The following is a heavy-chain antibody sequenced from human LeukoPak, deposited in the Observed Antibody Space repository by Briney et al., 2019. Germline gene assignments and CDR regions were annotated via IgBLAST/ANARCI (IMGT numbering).Heavy chain of an antibody. CDR3: ASRVEVGAMIYFDY. V-gene: IGHV3-21*01. CDR2: ISSSSSYI. Sequence: GGSLRLSCAASGFTFSSYSMNWVRQAPGKRLEWVSSISSSSSYIYYADSVKGRFTISRDNAKNSLYLQMNSLRAEDTAVYYCASRVEVGAMIYFDYWGQGTLVTVSS. J-gene: IGHJ4*02. D-gene: IGHD1-26*01. CDR1: GFTFSSYS.